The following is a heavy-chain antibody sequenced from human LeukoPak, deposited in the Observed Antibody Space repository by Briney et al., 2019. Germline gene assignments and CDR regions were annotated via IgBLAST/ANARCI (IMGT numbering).Heavy chain of an antibody. J-gene: IGHJ4*02. Sequence: SETLSLTCSVSGGSISSHYWSWIRQPPGKGLEWIGYIHYSGSTDYNPSLKNRVTISVDTSRKQFSLNLSSVTAADTAVYFCARHYYDSSGYPNYFHYWGQGTLVSVSS. D-gene: IGHD3-22*01. CDR1: GGSISSHY. CDR3: ARHYYDSSGYPNYFHY. CDR2: IHYSGST. V-gene: IGHV4-59*08.